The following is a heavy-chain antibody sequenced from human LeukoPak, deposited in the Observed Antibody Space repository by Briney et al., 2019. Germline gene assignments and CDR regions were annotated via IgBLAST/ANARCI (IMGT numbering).Heavy chain of an antibody. D-gene: IGHD2-2*01. CDR2: IRYDGSNK. J-gene: IGHJ4*02. CDR3: AKDRLVPAAYFDY. Sequence: PGGSLRLSCAASGFTFSSYGMHWVRQAPGKGLEWVAFIRYDGSNKYYADSVKGRFTISRDNSKNTLYLQMNSLRAEDTAVYYCAKDRLVPAAYFDYWGQGTLVTVSS. CDR1: GFTFSSYG. V-gene: IGHV3-30*02.